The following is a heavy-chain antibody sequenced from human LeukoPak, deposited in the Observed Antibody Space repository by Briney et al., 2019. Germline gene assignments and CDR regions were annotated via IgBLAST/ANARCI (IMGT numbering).Heavy chain of an antibody. CDR1: GGSFSGYY. J-gene: IGHJ6*03. CDR2: INHSGST. D-gene: IGHD4-17*01. CDR3: ARGKRDDYGALRYYYYYYMDV. Sequence: SKTLSLTCAVYGGSFSGYYWSWIRQPPGKGLEWIGEINHSGSTNYNPSLKSRVTISVDTSKNQFSLKLSSVTAADTAVYYCARGKRDDYGALRYYYYYYMDVWGKGTTVTVSS. V-gene: IGHV4-34*01.